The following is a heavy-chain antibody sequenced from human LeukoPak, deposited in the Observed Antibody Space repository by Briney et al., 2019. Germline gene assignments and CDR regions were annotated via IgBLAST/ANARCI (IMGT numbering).Heavy chain of an antibody. V-gene: IGHV3-48*01. CDR3: VPQRSYGGNPLDY. CDR2: ISFDSLNI. J-gene: IGHJ4*02. CDR1: GFTFSSYA. Sequence: PGGSLRLSCAASGFTFSSYAMNWVRQAPGKGLQWVSYISFDSLNIYYADSMKGRFTISRNNAKNSLYLQMNSLRAEDTAVYYCVPQRSYGGNPLDYSGQGTPVTVSS. D-gene: IGHD4-23*01.